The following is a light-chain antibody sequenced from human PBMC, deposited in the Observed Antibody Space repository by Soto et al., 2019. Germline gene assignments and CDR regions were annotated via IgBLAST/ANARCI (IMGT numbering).Light chain of an antibody. CDR3: QQYQSLPFT. CDR1: QDISDY. Sequence: DIQMTQSPSSLSASVGDRVTITCQASQDISDYLNWYHQKPGKAPKFLIYDASYLGTGVPSRFSGSGSGTDFTFTISSLQPEDIGTYYCQQYQSLPFTFGPGTTVDIK. J-gene: IGKJ3*01. V-gene: IGKV1-33*01. CDR2: DAS.